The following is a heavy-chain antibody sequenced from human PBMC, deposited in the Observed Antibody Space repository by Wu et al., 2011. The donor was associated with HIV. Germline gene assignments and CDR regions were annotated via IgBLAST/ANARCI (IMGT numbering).Heavy chain of an antibody. D-gene: IGHD5-18*01. CDR2: INPYNGNT. CDR3: SIGGYNYGWGPKPVDF. J-gene: IGHJ4*02. CDR1: GYTFTNFG. V-gene: IGHV1-18*01. Sequence: QVQLVQSGAEVKKPGASVKVSCKASGYTFTNFGISWVRQAPGQGLEWMAWINPYNGNTNYAQKLQGRVTMTTDTSTSTAYMELRSLRSDDTAVYYCSIGGYNYGWGPKPVDFWGQGTLVTVSS.